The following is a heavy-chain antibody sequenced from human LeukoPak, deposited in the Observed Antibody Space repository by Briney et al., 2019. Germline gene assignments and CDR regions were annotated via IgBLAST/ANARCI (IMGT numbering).Heavy chain of an antibody. CDR3: ARRYPYSSAWHPSAFDV. D-gene: IGHD6-19*01. V-gene: IGHV5-51*01. Sequence: GESLKISCKGSGYSFTSYWIGWVRQMPGKGLEWMGIIYPGDSDTRYSPSFQGQVTISADKSISTAYLQWSSLRAEDTAVYYCARRYPYSSAWHPSAFDVWGQGTMVTVSS. J-gene: IGHJ3*01. CDR2: IYPGDSDT. CDR1: GYSFTSYW.